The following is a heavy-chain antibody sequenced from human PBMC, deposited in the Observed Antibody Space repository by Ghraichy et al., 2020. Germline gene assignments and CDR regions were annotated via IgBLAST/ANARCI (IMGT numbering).Heavy chain of an antibody. Sequence: GSLRLSCAASGFTFSSYAMHWVRQAPGKGLEWVAVISYDGSNKYYADSVKGRFTISRDNSKNTLYLQMNSLRAEDTAVYYCARYNWNDGFDYWGQGTLVTVSS. CDR3: ARYNWNDGFDY. D-gene: IGHD1-1*01. V-gene: IGHV3-30-3*01. CDR1: GFTFSSYA. CDR2: ISYDGSNK. J-gene: IGHJ4*02.